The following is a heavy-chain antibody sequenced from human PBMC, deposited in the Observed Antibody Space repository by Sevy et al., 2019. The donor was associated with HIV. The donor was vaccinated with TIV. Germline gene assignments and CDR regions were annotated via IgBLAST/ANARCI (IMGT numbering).Heavy chain of an antibody. Sequence: GGSLRLSCAASGFTFDDYAMHWVRQAPGKGLERVSGISWNSGSIGYADSVKGRFTISRDNAKNSLYLQMNSLRAEDTALYYCAKGDLSYGDAFDIWGQGTMVTVSS. J-gene: IGHJ3*02. CDR3: AKGDLSYGDAFDI. CDR2: ISWNSGSI. CDR1: GFTFDDYA. D-gene: IGHD5-18*01. V-gene: IGHV3-9*01.